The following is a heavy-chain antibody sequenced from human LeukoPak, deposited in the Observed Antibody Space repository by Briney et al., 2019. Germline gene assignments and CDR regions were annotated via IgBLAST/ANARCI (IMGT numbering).Heavy chain of an antibody. D-gene: IGHD2-2*01. V-gene: IGHV5-51*01. CDR2: IYPGYSRT. CDR3: VRHLSDITSCPNY. CDR1: GYTFATYW. J-gene: IGHJ4*02. Sequence: PGESLKISCKGSGYTFATYWIVWVRQMPGKGREWMGIIYPGYSRTTYSPSFQGQVTISADKSIRTAYLQWNSLKASDTAIYYCVRHLSDITSCPNYWGPGTLITVAS.